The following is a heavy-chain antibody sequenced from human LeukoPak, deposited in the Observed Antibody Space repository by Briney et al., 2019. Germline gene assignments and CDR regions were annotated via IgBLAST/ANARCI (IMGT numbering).Heavy chain of an antibody. J-gene: IGHJ4*02. CDR3: ARAYYVDSSGYFPFDN. CDR1: GTCFICYW. V-gene: IGHV5-51*01. CDR2: IYPGGCDT. D-gene: IGHD3-22*01. Sequence: GEFLKISCNASGTCFICYWIGLVRQMPGEGLEWVGIIYPGGCDTRYSRSFEGPATISVDKSFSTAYLQLSSLKASDTAMYYCARAYYVDSSGYFPFDNWGQGTLVTVSS.